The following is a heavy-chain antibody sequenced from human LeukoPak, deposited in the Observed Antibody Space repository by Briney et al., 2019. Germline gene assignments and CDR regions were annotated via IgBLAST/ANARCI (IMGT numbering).Heavy chain of an antibody. V-gene: IGHV1-46*01. CDR3: ARDRVRGGHVDWFDP. CDR1: GYTFTSYY. CDR2: INPSGGST. Sequence: ASVKVSCKASGYTFTSYYMHWVRQAPGKGLEWMGIINPSGGSTSYTQKFQGRVTMTRDMSTSTVYMELSSLRSEDTAVYYCARDRVRGGHVDWFDPWGQGTLVTVSS. D-gene: IGHD3-10*01. J-gene: IGHJ5*02.